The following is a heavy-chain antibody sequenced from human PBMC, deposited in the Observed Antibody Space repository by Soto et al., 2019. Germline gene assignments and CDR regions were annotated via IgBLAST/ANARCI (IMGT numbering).Heavy chain of an antibody. CDR3: ARGQYQLLYDYYGMDV. CDR1: GGTFSSYA. CDR2: IIPIFGTA. Sequence: SVKVSCKASGGTFSSYAISWVRQAPGQGLEWMGGIIPIFGTANYAQKFQGRVTITADESTSTAYMELSSLRSEDTAVYYCARGQYQLLYDYYGMDVWGQGTTVTVSS. J-gene: IGHJ6*02. D-gene: IGHD2-2*02. V-gene: IGHV1-69*13.